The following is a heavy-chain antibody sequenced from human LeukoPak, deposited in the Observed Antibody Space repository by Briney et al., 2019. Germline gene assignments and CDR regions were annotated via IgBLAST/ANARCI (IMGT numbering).Heavy chain of an antibody. CDR3: ARVDTVMAYYFDL. CDR2: IYSGGTT. Sequence: GGSLRLSCAASGFTFSSYEMNWVRQAPGKGLEWVSTIYSGGTTYYADSVMGRFTISRHNSRNTLYLQMNSLRAEDTAVYYCARVDTVMAYYFDLWGQGTLVTVSS. D-gene: IGHD5-18*01. V-gene: IGHV3-53*04. CDR1: GFTFSSYE. J-gene: IGHJ4*02.